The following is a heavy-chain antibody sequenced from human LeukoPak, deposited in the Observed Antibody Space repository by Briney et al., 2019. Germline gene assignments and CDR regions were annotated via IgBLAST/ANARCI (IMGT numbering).Heavy chain of an antibody. CDR2: IYHSGST. Sequence: SETLSLTCTVSGGSISSGGYYWSWIRQPPGKGLEWIGYIYHSGSTYYNPSLKSRVTISVDRSKNQFSLKLSSVTAADTAVYYCARDSFYDFWSGYHPHAFDIWGQGTMVTVSS. D-gene: IGHD3-3*01. V-gene: IGHV4-30-2*01. J-gene: IGHJ3*02. CDR3: ARDSFYDFWSGYHPHAFDI. CDR1: GGSISSGGYY.